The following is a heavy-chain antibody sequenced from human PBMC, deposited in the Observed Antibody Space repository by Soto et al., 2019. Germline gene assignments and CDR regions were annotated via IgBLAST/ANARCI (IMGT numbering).Heavy chain of an antibody. J-gene: IGHJ3*01. CDR2: INGAGSST. D-gene: IGHD3-16*01. V-gene: IGHV3-74*01. CDR1: GFTFNTYW. CDR3: AIVFWMTTFGNEAFGT. Sequence: EVQLVESGGGLIQPGGSLRLSCAASGFTFNTYWMHWVRQAPGKGLVWVSRINGAGSSTSYAESVKGRFTISRDSAKNMLELQMHSPRAGDTGGFYCAIVFWMTTFGNEAFGTWGQGTMVTVSS.